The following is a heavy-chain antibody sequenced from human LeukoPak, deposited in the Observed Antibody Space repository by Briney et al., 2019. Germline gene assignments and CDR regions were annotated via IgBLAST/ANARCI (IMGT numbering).Heavy chain of an antibody. CDR2: IYYSGST. D-gene: IGHD4-17*01. CDR1: GGSISNYY. J-gene: IGHJ4*02. Sequence: SETLSLTCTVSGGSISNYYWSWIRQPPGKGLDWNGYIYYSGSTNYNPSLKSRFTISVDTSKNQFSLNLSSVTAADTAVYYCARSDYGDNSAYFDSWGQGTLVTDSS. V-gene: IGHV4-59*01. CDR3: ARSDYGDNSAYFDS.